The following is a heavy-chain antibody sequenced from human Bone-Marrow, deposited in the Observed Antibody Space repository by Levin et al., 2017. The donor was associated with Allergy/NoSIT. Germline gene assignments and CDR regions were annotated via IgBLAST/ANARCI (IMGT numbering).Heavy chain of an antibody. V-gene: IGHV3-30*03. CDR2: ISYDRSNK. J-gene: IGHJ6*02. CDR1: GFTFSSYG. Sequence: PGGSLRLSCAASGFTFSSYGMHWVRQAPGKGLEWVAVISYDRSNKYYADSVKGRFTISRDNSKNTLYLQMNSLRAEDTAVYYCASDDVVVVDYALDVWGQGTTVTVSS. D-gene: IGHD2-15*01. CDR3: ASDDVVVVDYALDV.